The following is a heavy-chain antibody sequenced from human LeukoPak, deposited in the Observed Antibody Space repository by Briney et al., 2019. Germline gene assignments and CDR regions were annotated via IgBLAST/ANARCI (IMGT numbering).Heavy chain of an antibody. D-gene: IGHD3-10*01. V-gene: IGHV3-9*01. CDR2: ISWNSDFI. J-gene: IGHJ4*02. CDR1: GFNFDDYT. CDR3: AKSHGAGRYYPLEY. Sequence: GGSLRLSCAASGFNFDDYTMHWVRHPPGKGLEWVSGISWNSDFIVYGDSVKGRFTISRDNAKNSLYLQMNSLRAEDTALYYCAKSHGAGRYYPLEYWGQGTLLTVSS.